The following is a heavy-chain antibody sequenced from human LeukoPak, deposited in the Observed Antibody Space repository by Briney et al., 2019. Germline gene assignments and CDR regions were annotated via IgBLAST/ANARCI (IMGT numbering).Heavy chain of an antibody. Sequence: GGCLSLSCAASGFIFTDYWMHWVRQGPGKGLVWVSRIKSEGSSTSYAESVKGRFTISRDNAKNTVYVHMNSLRDEDTAVYYCARGGRYAYFLDYWGQGTLVTVSS. CDR1: GFIFTDYW. J-gene: IGHJ4*02. V-gene: IGHV3-74*01. D-gene: IGHD3-16*01. CDR2: IKSEGSST. CDR3: ARGGRYAYFLDY.